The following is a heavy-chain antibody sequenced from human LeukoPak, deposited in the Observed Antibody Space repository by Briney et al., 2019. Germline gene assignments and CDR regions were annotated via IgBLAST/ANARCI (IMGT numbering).Heavy chain of an antibody. D-gene: IGHD3-22*01. CDR3: ARGTYYYDSSGYYYGGIDY. CDR1: GFTFSSYE. V-gene: IGHV3-48*03. Sequence: PGGSLRLSCAASGFTFSSYEMNWVRQAPGKGLEWVSYISSSGSTIYYADSVKGRFTISRDNAKNSLYLQMNSLRAEDTAVYYCARGTYYYDSSGYYYGGIDYWGQGTLVTVSS. CDR2: ISSSGSTI. J-gene: IGHJ4*02.